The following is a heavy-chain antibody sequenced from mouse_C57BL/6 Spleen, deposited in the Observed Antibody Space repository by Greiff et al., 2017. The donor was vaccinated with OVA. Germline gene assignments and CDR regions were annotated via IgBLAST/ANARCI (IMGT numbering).Heavy chain of an antibody. D-gene: IGHD2-12*01. CDR3: ASSSYGAFAY. J-gene: IGHJ3*01. Sequence: EVQLQQSGPELVKPGASVKMSCKASGYTFTDYNMHWVKQSHGKSLEWIGYINPNNGGTSYNQKFKGKATLTVNKSSSTGYMKLRSLTSEDSAVYYCASSSYGAFAYWGQGTLVTVSA. V-gene: IGHV1-22*01. CDR2: INPNNGGT. CDR1: GYTFTDYN.